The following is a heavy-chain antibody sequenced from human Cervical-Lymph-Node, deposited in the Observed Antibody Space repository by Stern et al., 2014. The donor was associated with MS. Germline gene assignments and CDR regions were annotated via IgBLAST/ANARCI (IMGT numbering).Heavy chain of an antibody. CDR3: ARYRYNNYVLGGGWFDP. V-gene: IGHV3-30*04. Sequence: QVQLVESGGGMVQPGRSLRLSCEASGFTFSNHAMYWVRQAPGKGLEWVAVVSSDGSNKYYAVSVKGRFTISRDNSKNTLYVQMNSLRAEDTAVYYCARYRYNNYVLGGGWFDPWGQGTLVTVSS. CDR1: GFTFSNHA. CDR2: VSSDGSNK. J-gene: IGHJ5*02. D-gene: IGHD3-16*01.